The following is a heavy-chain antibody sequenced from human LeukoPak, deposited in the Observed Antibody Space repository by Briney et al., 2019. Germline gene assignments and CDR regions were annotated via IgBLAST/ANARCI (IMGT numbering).Heavy chain of an antibody. CDR3: ARFYGSGSYAAGFDY. J-gene: IGHJ4*02. D-gene: IGHD3-10*01. Sequence: GAFLKICWTGSGSSITSYWIGGGRRMAGKGLELMGIIYPGDSDTRYNTSFPRQVTITADKSISTAYLQWSSLKASDTAMYYCARFYGSGSYAAGFDYWGQGTLVTVSS. V-gene: IGHV5-51*01. CDR2: IYPGDSDT. CDR1: GSSITSYW.